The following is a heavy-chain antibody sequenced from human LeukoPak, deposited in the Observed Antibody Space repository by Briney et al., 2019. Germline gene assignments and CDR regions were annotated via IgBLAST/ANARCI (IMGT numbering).Heavy chain of an antibody. CDR3: ARCFSSWRYYYYYYMDV. CDR1: GGSISSSSYY. Sequence: SETLSLTCTVSGGSISSSSYYWGWIRQPPGKGLEWIGEINHSGSTNYNPSLKSRVTISVDTSKNQFSLKLSSVTAADTAVYYCARCFSSWRYYYYYYMDVWGKGTTVTISS. D-gene: IGHD6-13*01. V-gene: IGHV4-39*07. CDR2: INHSGST. J-gene: IGHJ6*03.